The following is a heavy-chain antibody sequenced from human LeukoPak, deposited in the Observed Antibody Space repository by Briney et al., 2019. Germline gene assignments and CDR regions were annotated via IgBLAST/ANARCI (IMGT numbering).Heavy chain of an antibody. Sequence: SETLSLTCTVSGGSISSYYWSWIRQPPGKGLEWIGYIYYSGSTNYNPSLKSRVTISVDTSKNQFSLKLSSVTAADTAVYYCARGYSYGYSGNYLDHWGQGTLSPSPQ. V-gene: IGHV4-59*01. D-gene: IGHD5-18*01. CDR1: GGSISSYY. J-gene: IGHJ4*02. CDR2: IYYSGST. CDR3: ARGYSYGYSGNYLDH.